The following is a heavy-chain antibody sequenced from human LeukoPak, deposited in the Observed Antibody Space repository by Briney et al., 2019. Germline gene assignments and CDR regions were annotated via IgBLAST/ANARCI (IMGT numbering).Heavy chain of an antibody. J-gene: IGHJ4*02. V-gene: IGHV3-23*01. D-gene: IGHD2-15*01. CDR1: GLTLSGSA. CDR3: AKVLVLVSANRYYFDF. CDR2: ISGSGNRT. Sequence: GGSLRLSCAASGLTLSGSAMCWVRQAPGKGVEWVSLISGSGNRTYYADSVRGRFTISRDNSKNTLYLQMNSLSAEDTAVYYCAKVLVLVSANRYYFDFWGQGTLVTVSS.